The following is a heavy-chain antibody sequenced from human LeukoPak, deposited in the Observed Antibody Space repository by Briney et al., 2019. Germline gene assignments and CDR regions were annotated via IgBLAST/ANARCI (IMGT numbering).Heavy chain of an antibody. J-gene: IGHJ4*02. CDR3: ARGTADGRDGYNKIFDY. Sequence: GRSLRLSCAASGFNFGNYGMHWARQAPGKGLEWVAAIWHDGGKTEYADSVKGRFTISRDNSKNTLSLQMNSLRAEDTAVYYCARGTADGRDGYNKIFDYWGQGTLVTVSS. V-gene: IGHV3-33*01. CDR1: GFNFGNYG. CDR2: IWHDGGKT. D-gene: IGHD5-24*01.